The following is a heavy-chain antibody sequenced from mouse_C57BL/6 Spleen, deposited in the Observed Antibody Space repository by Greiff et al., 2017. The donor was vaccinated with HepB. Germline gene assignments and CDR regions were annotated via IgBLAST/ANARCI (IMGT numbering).Heavy chain of an antibody. J-gene: IGHJ4*01. CDR3: ARQLREAMDY. Sequence: EVKLVESGPELVKPGASVKISCKASGYSFTGYYMNWVKQSPEKSLEWIGEINPSTGGTTYNQKFKAKATLTVDKSSSTAYMQLKSLTSEDSAVYYCARQLREAMDYWGQGTSVTVSS. D-gene: IGHD3-2*02. CDR2: INPSTGGT. V-gene: IGHV1-42*01. CDR1: GYSFTGYY.